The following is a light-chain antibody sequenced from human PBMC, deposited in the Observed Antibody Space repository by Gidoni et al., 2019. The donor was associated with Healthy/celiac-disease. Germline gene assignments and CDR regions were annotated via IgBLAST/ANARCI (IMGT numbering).Light chain of an antibody. J-gene: IGKJ1*01. V-gene: IGKV3-20*01. CDR2: GAS. CDR1: QSVSSSY. CDR3: QQYGSSPGT. Sequence: EIVLTQSPGTLSLSPGERATLSCRASQSVSSSYLAWYQQKPGQAPMLLIYGASSRATGIPDRFSGSGSGTDFTLTISRLEPEDFAVYYCQQYGSSPGTFGQGTKVKIK.